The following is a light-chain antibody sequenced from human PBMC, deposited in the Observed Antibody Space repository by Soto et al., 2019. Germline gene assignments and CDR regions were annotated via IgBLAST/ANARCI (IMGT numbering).Light chain of an antibody. J-gene: IGKJ5*01. CDR3: QQYNSYPT. CDR2: KAS. CDR1: QSISSW. V-gene: IGKV1-5*03. Sequence: DIQMTQSPSTLSASVGDRVTITCRASQSISSWLAWYQQKPGKAPKVLIYKASSLESGVPSRFSGSGSGTEFTLTISSLQPDDFAAYYCQQYNSYPTVGQGTRLEIK.